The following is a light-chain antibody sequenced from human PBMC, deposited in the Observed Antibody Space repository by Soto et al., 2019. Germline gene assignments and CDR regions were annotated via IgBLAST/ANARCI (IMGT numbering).Light chain of an antibody. CDR1: QSVISSY. CDR2: GAS. CDR3: QQYGSSPT. J-gene: IGKJ5*01. Sequence: IVLTQTPSTLSFAPGERATLSGRASQSVISSYLAWYQQKPGQAPRLLIYGASSRATGIPDRFSGSGSGTDFTLTISRLEPEDFAVYYCQQYGSSPTFGQGTRLEIK. V-gene: IGKV3-20*01.